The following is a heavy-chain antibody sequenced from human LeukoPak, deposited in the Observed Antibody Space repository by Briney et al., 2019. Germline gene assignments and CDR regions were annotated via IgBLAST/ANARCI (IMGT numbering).Heavy chain of an antibody. D-gene: IGHD1-26*01. V-gene: IGHV4-34*01. CDR2: INHSGST. Sequence: ESSETLSLTCAVSGGSISSGGYYWSWIRQPPGKGLEWIGEINHSGSTNYNPSLKSRVTISVDTSKNQFSLKLSSVTAADTAVYYCARGPPLLSPYYFDYWGQGTLVTASS. CDR3: ARGPPLLSPYYFDY. CDR1: GGSISSGGYY. J-gene: IGHJ4*02.